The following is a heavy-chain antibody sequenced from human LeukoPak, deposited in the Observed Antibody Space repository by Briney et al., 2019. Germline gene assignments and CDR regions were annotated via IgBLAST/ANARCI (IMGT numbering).Heavy chain of an antibody. Sequence: PGGSLRLSCAASGFTFSSYEMNWVRQAPGKGLEWVSYISSSGSTIYYADSVKGRFTISRDNAKNSLYLQMNSLRAEDTAVYYCAGLLRKDAFDIWGQGTMVTVSS. CDR2: ISSSGSTI. CDR1: GFTFSSYE. D-gene: IGHD3-3*01. CDR3: AGLLRKDAFDI. V-gene: IGHV3-48*03. J-gene: IGHJ3*02.